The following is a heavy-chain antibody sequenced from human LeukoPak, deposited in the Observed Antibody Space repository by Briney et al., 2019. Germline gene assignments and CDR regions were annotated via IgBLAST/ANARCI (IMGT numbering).Heavy chain of an antibody. CDR2: MNPNSGNT. D-gene: IGHD2-2*01. Sequence: GASVKVSCKASGYTFTSYDINWVRQATGQGLEWMGWMNPNSGNTGYAQKFQGRVTMTRNTSISTAYMELSRLRSDDTAVYYCARQYQLLNSLDYWGQGTLVTVSS. CDR3: ARQYQLLNSLDY. V-gene: IGHV1-8*01. CDR1: GYTFTSYD. J-gene: IGHJ4*02.